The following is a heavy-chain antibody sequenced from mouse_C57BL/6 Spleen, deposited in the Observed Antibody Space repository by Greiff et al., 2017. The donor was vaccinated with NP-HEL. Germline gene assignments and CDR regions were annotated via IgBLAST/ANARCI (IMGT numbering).Heavy chain of an antibody. V-gene: IGHV1-64*01. J-gene: IGHJ2*01. D-gene: IGHD1-1*01. Sequence: QVQLQQPGAELVKPGASVKLSCKASGYTFTSYWMHWVKQRPGQGLEWIGMIHPNSGSTNYNEKFKSKATLTVDKSSSTAYMQLSSLTSEDSAVYYCARSLYGSSYVLDYWGQGTTLTVSS. CDR1: GYTFTSYW. CDR3: ARSLYGSSYVLDY. CDR2: IHPNSGST.